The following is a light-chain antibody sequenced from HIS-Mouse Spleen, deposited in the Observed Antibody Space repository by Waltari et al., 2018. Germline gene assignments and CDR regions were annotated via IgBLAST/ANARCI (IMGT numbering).Light chain of an antibody. CDR2: SNN. J-gene: IGLJ1*01. CDR3: AAWDDSLNGYV. Sequence: QSVLTQSPSASGTPGQRVTISCSGSSSNIGSNTVNWYQQLPGPAPKLLIYSNNQRPSGVPDRFSGSKSGTSASLAISGLQSEDEADYYCAAWDDSLNGYVFGTGTKVTVL. V-gene: IGLV1-44*01. CDR1: SSNIGSNT.